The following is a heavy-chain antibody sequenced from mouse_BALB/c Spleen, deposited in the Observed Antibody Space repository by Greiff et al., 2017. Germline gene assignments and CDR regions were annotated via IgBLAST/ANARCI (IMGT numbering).Heavy chain of an antibody. CDR2: IDPENGDT. D-gene: IGHD1-1*01. Sequence: EVKLQESGAELVRSGASVKLSCTASGFNIKDYYMHWVKQRPEQGLEWIGWIDPENGDTEYAPKFQGKATMTADTSSNTAYLQLSSLTSEDTAVYYCARSSALLLLWYFDVWGAGTTVTVSS. CDR3: ARSSALLLLWYFDV. V-gene: IGHV14-4*02. CDR1: GFNIKDYY. J-gene: IGHJ1*01.